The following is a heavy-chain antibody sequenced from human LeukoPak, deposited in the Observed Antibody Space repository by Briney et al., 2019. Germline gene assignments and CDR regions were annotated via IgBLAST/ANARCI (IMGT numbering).Heavy chain of an antibody. J-gene: IGHJ4*02. V-gene: IGHV3-9*01. CDR1: GFTFDDYA. CDR2: ISGNSGSK. D-gene: IGHD1-26*01. Sequence: PGRSLRLSCAASGFTFDDYAMHWVRQAPGKGLEWVSGISGNSGSKGDADSVKGRFTISRDNAKNSLFLQMISLRPEDTALYYCARVPKEGSYFDYWGQGTLVTVSS. CDR3: ARVPKEGSYFDY.